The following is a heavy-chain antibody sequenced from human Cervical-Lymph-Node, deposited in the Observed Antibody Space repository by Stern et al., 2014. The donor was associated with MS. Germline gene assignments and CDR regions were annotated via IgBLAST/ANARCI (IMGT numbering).Heavy chain of an antibody. CDR2: ISPLFGTT. V-gene: IGHV1-69*01. CDR3: VRDQGGIAGA. D-gene: IGHD6-13*01. J-gene: IGHJ5*02. Sequence: QVQLVQSGAAVKKPGSSMKVSCKASGDTFSSIEISWVRQAPGQGLEWLGGISPLFGTTNYAQRVQGRVTITADVSTSTVHMELSSLRSEDTAVYYCVRDQGGIAGAWGQGTLVIVSS. CDR1: GDTFSSIE.